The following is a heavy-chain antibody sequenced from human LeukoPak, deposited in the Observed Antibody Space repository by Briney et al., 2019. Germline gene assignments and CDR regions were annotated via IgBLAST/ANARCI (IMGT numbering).Heavy chain of an antibody. CDR1: GYSISSGYY. CDR2: IYHSGST. Sequence: SETLSLTCTVSGYSISSGYYWGWIRQPPGKGLEWIGSIYHSGSTYYNPSLKSRVTISVDTSKNQLSLKLSSVTAADTAVYYCARESGGVGATMMGPYYYYYMDVWGKGTTVTVSS. V-gene: IGHV4-38-2*02. J-gene: IGHJ6*03. CDR3: ARESGGVGATMMGPYYYYYMDV. D-gene: IGHD1-26*01.